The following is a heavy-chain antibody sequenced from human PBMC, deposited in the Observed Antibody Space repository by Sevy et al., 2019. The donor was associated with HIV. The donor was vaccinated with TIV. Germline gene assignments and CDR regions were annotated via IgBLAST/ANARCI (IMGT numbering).Heavy chain of an antibody. CDR3: ARGHWDRGRAFDI. CDR1: GGSISSYY. D-gene: IGHD1-26*01. V-gene: IGHV4-59*13. Sequence: SETLSLTCTVSGGSISSYYWSWIRQPPGKGLEWIGYIYYSGSTNYNPSLKSRVTISVDTSKNQFSLKLSSVTAADTAVYYCARGHWDRGRAFDIWGQGTMVTVSS. CDR2: IYYSGST. J-gene: IGHJ3*02.